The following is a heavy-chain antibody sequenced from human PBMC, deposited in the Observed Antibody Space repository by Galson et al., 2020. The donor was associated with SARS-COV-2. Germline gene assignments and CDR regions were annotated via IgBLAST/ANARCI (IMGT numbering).Heavy chain of an antibody. CDR2: IDWDDDK. CDR1: GFSLNTSGMC. D-gene: IGHD1-1*01. CDR3: ARIPVQLEGLGAYYYYGMDV. V-gene: IGHV2-70*01. J-gene: IGHJ6*02. Sequence: SGPTLVKPTQTLTLTCTFSGFSLNTSGMCVSWISQPPGKALEWLALIDWDDDKYSSPSLKTRLTISKDTPKNQVVLTMTNMDPVDTATYYCARIPVQLEGLGAYYYYGMDVWGQGTTVTVSS.